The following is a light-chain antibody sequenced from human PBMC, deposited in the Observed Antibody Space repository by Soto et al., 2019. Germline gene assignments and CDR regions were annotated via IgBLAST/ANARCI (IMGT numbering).Light chain of an antibody. CDR1: QSVSSN. J-gene: IGKJ5*01. CDR2: GAS. Sequence: EIVMTQSPATLSVSPGERATLSCRASQSVSSNLAWYQQKPGQAPSLLIYGASTRATGIPARFSAIVSGTELTLNLCSLQSEDFAVYDGQQRSSWPITFGQGTRLEIK. CDR3: QQRSSWPIT. V-gene: IGKV3-15*01.